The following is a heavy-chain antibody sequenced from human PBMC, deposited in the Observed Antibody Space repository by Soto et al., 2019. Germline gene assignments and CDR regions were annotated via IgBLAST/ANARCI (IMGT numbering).Heavy chain of an antibody. J-gene: IGHJ4*02. D-gene: IGHD3-22*01. CDR3: ASFPVHYYDSSGYYN. CDR2: IYTSGST. Sequence: LSLTCTVSGGSISSYYWSWIRQPAGKGLEWIGRIYTSGSTNYNPSLKSRVTMSVDTSKNQFSLKLSSVTAADTAVYYCASFPVHYYDSSGYYNWGQGTLVTVSS. V-gene: IGHV4-4*07. CDR1: GGSISSYY.